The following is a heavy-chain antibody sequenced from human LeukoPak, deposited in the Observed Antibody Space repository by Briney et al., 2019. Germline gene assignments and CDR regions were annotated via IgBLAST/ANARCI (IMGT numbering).Heavy chain of an antibody. CDR1: GYTFTSYG. D-gene: IGHD3-22*01. J-gene: IGHJ3*02. CDR3: ATVSGYSDAFDI. V-gene: IGHV1-2*02. Sequence: GASVKVSCKASGYTFTSYGISWVRQAPGQGLGWMGWINPNSGGTNYAQKFQGRVTMTRDTSISTAYMELSRLRSDDTAVYYCATVSGYSDAFDIWGQGTMVTVSS. CDR2: INPNSGGT.